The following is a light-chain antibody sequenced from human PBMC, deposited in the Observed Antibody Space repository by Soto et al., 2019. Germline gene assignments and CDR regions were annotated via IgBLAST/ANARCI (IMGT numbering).Light chain of an antibody. J-gene: IGKJ3*01. CDR1: QSFSRD. V-gene: IGKV3-11*01. Sequence: DIVLTQSPATLSLSPGERATLSCRASQSFSRDFAWYQQKPGQAPRLLIYDASNSATGIPARFSGSGSGTDFTLTINSLQPEDFAVYYCQHRHNFGPGTKVDF. CDR2: DAS. CDR3: QHRHN.